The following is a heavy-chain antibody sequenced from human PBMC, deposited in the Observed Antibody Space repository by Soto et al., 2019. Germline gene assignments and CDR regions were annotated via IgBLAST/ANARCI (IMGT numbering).Heavy chain of an antibody. Sequence: QVQLVQSGAEVKKPGASVKVSCKASGYTFINYYMHWVRQAPGQGLEWMGIINPNGGSTTYAQKFQGRVTLTRDTSTNTVNMELSSLRSEDTAVYYCARENWLVCRNDPFDIWGQGTMVTVSS. CDR2: INPNGGST. J-gene: IGHJ3*02. D-gene: IGHD6-19*01. CDR1: GYTFINYY. CDR3: ARENWLVCRNDPFDI. V-gene: IGHV1-46*01.